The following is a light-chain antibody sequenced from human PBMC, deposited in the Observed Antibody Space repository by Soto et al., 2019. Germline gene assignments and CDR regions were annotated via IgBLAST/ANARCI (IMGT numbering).Light chain of an antibody. CDR3: QQYNSFPLT. CDR2: AAS. CDR1: QSISTF. V-gene: IGKV1-39*01. Sequence: DIPLPQSPSSLSASVGDRVTITCRASQSISTFLNWYQQKPGKATKLLIYAASTLQSGVPSRFSGSGSGTDFTLTISSLQPDDFATYYCQQYNSFPLTFGGGTKVDI. J-gene: IGKJ4*01.